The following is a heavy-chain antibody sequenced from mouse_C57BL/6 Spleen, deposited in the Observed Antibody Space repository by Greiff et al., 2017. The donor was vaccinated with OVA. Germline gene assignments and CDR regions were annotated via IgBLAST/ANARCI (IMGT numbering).Heavy chain of an antibody. V-gene: IGHV3-6*01. CDR1: GYSITSGYY. CDR2: ISYDGSN. CDR3: AREGGNVDY. Sequence: ESGPGLVKPSQSLSLTCSVPGYSITSGYYWNWIRQFPGNKLEWMGYISYDGSNNYNPSLKNRISITRDTSKNQFFLKLNSVTTEDTATYYCAREGGNVDYWGQGTTLTVSS. D-gene: IGHD2-1*01. J-gene: IGHJ2*01.